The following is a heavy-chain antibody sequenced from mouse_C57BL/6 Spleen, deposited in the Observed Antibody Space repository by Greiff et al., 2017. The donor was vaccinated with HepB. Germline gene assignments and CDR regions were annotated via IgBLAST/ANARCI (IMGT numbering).Heavy chain of an antibody. D-gene: IGHD1-1*01. Sequence: VKLQQSGPELVKPGASVKISCKASGYAFSSSWMNWVKQRPGKGLEWIGRIYPGDGDTNYNGKFKGKATLTADKSSSTAYMQLSSLTSEDSAVYFCARYYGSGGFDYWGQGTTLTVSS. CDR1: GYAFSSSW. CDR3: ARYYGSGGFDY. J-gene: IGHJ2*01. V-gene: IGHV1-82*01. CDR2: IYPGDGDT.